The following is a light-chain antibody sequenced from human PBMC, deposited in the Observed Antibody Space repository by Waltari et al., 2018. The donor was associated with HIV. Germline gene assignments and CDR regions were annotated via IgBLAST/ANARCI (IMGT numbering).Light chain of an antibody. CDR1: QGISSH. V-gene: IGKV1-9*01. J-gene: IGKJ4*01. CDR2: GAS. CDR3: QQFNSYPVT. Sequence: DLQLTQSPSFLSASVGARVTITCRASQGISSHLAWYQQKPGKAPILLIYGASTLESGVPSRFRGSRSGTQFTLTISSLQPEDFATYYCQQFNSYPVTFGGGTKVEIK.